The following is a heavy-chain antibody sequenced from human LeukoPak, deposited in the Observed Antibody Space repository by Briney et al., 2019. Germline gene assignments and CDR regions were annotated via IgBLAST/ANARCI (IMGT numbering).Heavy chain of an antibody. CDR3: ANYYYDSSGYLHDAFDI. V-gene: IGHV3-21*01. J-gene: IGHJ3*02. CDR1: GFTFSSYS. D-gene: IGHD3-22*01. CDR2: ISSSSSYI. Sequence: GGSLRLSCAASGFTFSSYSMNWVRQAPGKGLEWVSSISSSSSYIYYADSVKGRFTISRDNAKNSLYLQMNSLRAEDTAVYYCANYYYDSSGYLHDAFDIWGQGTMVTVSS.